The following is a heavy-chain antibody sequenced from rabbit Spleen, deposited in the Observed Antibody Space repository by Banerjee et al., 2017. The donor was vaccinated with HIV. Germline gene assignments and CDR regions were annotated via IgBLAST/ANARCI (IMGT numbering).Heavy chain of an antibody. D-gene: IGHD1-1*01. J-gene: IGHJ4*01. CDR3: ARDLTSVIGWNFNL. CDR2: IYGGDGYST. Sequence: QEQLVESGGGLVQPEGSLTLTCTASGFSFNNNYYMCWVRQAPGKGLEWIACIYGGDGYSTAYASWAKGRFTVSKTSSTTVTLQMTSLTAADTATYFCARDLTSVIGWNFNLWGQGTLVTVS. V-gene: IGHV1S45*01. CDR1: GFSFNNNYY.